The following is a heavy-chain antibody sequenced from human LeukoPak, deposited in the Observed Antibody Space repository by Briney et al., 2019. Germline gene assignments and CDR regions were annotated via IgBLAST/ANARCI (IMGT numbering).Heavy chain of an antibody. CDR2: IYNDGST. CDR1: GLTVSSRC. V-gene: IGHV3-53*01. CDR3: ARNIIFALDL. D-gene: IGHD3-9*01. Sequence: PGGSLRRSCSVSGLTVSSRCISWVRQAPGKGLEWVSIIYNDGSTYYADSMKGRFTISRDNSKNTQYLQVNSLRAEDTAMYYCARNIIFALDLGAQGTMVTVSS. J-gene: IGHJ3*01.